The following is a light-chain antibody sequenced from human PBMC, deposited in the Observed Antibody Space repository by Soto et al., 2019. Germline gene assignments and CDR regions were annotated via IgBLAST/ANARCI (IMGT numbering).Light chain of an antibody. V-gene: IGKV3-15*01. Sequence: EIVMTQSPATLSVSPGERATLSCRASESVSSNMAWYQQKPGQAPRLLIYGASTRATGIPTRFSASGSGTDFTLTISSLQSEDFAVYYCHQYNDWPRALTFGGGTKVEIK. CDR1: ESVSSN. CDR2: GAS. CDR3: HQYNDWPRALT. J-gene: IGKJ4*01.